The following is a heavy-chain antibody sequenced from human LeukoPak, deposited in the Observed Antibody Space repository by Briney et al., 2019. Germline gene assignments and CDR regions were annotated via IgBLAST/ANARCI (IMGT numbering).Heavy chain of an antibody. D-gene: IGHD3-10*01. CDR2: IYNSGST. V-gene: IGHV4-4*07. Sequence: PSETLSLTYTVSGGSISSYYWSWIRQPAGKGLEWIGRIYNSGSTTYNPSLKSRVTMSVDTSKNQFSLKLSSVTAADTAPYHCARDSGTTGEVKFDPWGQGTLVTLSS. J-gene: IGHJ5*02. CDR1: GGSISSYY. CDR3: ARDSGTTGEVKFDP.